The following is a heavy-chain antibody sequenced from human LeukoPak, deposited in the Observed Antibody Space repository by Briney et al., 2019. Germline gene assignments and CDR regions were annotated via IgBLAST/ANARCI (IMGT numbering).Heavy chain of an antibody. CDR1: GFTFSSYA. V-gene: IGHV3-23*01. J-gene: IGHJ4*02. Sequence: GGSLRLSCAASGFTFSSYAMSWVRQAPGKGLEWVSTISGSGGSTYYADSVRGRFTFSRDNSKNTLYLQMNSLRAEDTAVYYCARSRTSGDEALAGNYWGQGTLVTVSS. CDR2: ISGSGGST. CDR3: ARSRTSGDEALAGNY. D-gene: IGHD6-19*01.